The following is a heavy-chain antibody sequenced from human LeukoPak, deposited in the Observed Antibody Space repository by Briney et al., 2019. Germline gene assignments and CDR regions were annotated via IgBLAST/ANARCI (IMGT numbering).Heavy chain of an antibody. V-gene: IGHV3-9*01. J-gene: IGHJ6*03. CDR3: AKDIAPAVFYYMDV. CDR1: GFRFDGYS. CDR2: ISWNSGTI. Sequence: GGSLRLSCAASGFRFDGYSMHWVRQAPGKGLEWVSGISWNSGTIAYADSVEGRFTISRDDAKNSLYLQMNSPRAEDTAVYYCAKDIAPAVFYYMDVWGKGTTVIVSS.